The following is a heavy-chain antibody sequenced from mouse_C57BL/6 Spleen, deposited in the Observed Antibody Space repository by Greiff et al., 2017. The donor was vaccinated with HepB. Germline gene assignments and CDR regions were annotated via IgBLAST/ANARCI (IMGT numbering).Heavy chain of an antibody. J-gene: IGHJ2*01. Sequence: QVQLQQPGAELVKPGASVKMSCKASGYTFTSYWITWVKQRPGQGLEWIGDIYPGSGSTNYNEKFKSKATLTVDTSSSTAYMQLSSLTSEDSAVYYCAREGAYGNYDYFDYWGQGTTLTVSS. V-gene: IGHV1-55*01. CDR1: GYTFTSYW. CDR2: IYPGSGST. D-gene: IGHD2-1*01. CDR3: AREGAYGNYDYFDY.